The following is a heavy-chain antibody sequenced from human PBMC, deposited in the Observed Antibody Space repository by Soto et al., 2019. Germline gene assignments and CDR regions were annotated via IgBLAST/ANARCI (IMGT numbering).Heavy chain of an antibody. D-gene: IGHD4-17*01. CDR3: ARRVSTYFDY. V-gene: IGHV4-39*01. CDR1: GGSISSSSYY. J-gene: IGHJ4*02. Sequence: SETLSLTCTVSGGSISSSSYYWGWIRQPPGKGLEWIGSIYYSGSTYYNPSLKSRVTISVDTSKNQFSLKLSSVTAADTAVYYCARRVSTYFDYWGQGTLVTVS. CDR2: IYYSGST.